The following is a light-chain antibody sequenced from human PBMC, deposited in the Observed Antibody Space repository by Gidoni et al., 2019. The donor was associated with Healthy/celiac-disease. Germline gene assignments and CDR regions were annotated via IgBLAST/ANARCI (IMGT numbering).Light chain of an antibody. Sequence: SQSVSSNLAWYQQKPGQAPRLLIYGASTRATGIPARFSGSGSGTEFTLTISSLQSEDFAVYYCQQYNNWPPRYTFGQGTKLEIK. CDR1: QSVSSN. V-gene: IGKV3-15*01. CDR3: QQYNNWPPRYT. CDR2: GAS. J-gene: IGKJ2*01.